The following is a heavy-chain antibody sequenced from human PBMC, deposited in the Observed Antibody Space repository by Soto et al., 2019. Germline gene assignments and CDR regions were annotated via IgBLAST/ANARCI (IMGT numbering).Heavy chain of an antibody. CDR2: INAGNGNA. CDR3: ARGWDTAMVYYYYYGMDV. D-gene: IGHD5-18*01. J-gene: IGHJ6*02. Sequence: ASVKVSCKASGYTFTSYAMHWVRQAPGQRLEWMGWINAGNGNAKYSQKFQGRVTITRDTSASTAYMELSSLRSEDTAVYYCARGWDTAMVYYYYYGMDVWGQGTTVTVSS. V-gene: IGHV1-3*01. CDR1: GYTFTSYA.